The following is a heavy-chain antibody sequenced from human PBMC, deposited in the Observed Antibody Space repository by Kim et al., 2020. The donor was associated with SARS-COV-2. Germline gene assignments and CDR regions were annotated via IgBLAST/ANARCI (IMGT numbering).Heavy chain of an antibody. V-gene: IGHV4-34*01. J-gene: IGHJ4*02. Sequence: TNDNPSRKSRGTISVDTSKNQFCLKLNSVTAAETAVYYCARDVLSQACWDYWGQGTLVTVSS. D-gene: IGHD3-16*02. CDR3: ARDVLSQACWDY. CDR2: T.